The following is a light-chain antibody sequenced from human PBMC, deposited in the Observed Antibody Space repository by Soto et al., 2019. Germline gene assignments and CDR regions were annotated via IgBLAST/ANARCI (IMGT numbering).Light chain of an antibody. V-gene: IGLV1-44*01. Sequence: QSVLTQPPSASGAPGQRVTISCSGSDSNIGSTSVNWYQQLPGTAPKLLIYTNNQRPSGVPDRFSGSNSGTSASLAITGLQAEDEADYYCQSYDSSLSGRVFGGGTKLTVL. CDR2: TNN. CDR3: QSYDSSLSGRV. CDR1: DSNIGSTS. J-gene: IGLJ3*02.